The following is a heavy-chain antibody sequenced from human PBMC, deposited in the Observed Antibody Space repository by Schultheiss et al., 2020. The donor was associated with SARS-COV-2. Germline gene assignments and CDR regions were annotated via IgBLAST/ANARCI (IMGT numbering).Heavy chain of an antibody. CDR3: VTGGDRSKQGY. CDR1: GGSFSGHY. J-gene: IGHJ4*02. V-gene: IGHV4-34*01. CDR2: ITASGGT. Sequence: GSLRLSCAVYGGSFSGHYWNWIRQPPGKGLEWIGEITASGGTDYNPSLKSRVTISVDTSKNHLSLSLSSVTAADTAVYYCVTGGDRSKQGYWGQGTLVTVSS. D-gene: IGHD1-20*01.